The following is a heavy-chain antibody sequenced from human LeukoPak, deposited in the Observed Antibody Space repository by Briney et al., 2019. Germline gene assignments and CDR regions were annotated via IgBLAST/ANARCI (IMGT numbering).Heavy chain of an antibody. CDR1: GYTLTELS. CDR3: ARDGERGAYDSSGYYSY. V-gene: IGHV1-24*01. CDR2: FDPEDGET. Sequence: ASVKVSCKVSGYTLTELSMHWVRQAPGKGLEWMGGFDPEDGETIYAQKLQGRVTMTTDTSTSTAYMELSSLRSEDTAVYYCARDGERGAYDSSGYYSYWGQGTLVTVSS. D-gene: IGHD3-22*01. J-gene: IGHJ4*02.